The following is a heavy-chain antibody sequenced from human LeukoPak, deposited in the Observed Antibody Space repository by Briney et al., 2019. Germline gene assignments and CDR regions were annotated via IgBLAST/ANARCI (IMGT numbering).Heavy chain of an antibody. D-gene: IGHD3-10*01. CDR1: GGSFSGYY. CDR2: INHSGST. V-gene: IGHV4-34*01. J-gene: IGHJ6*03. CDR3: ARSFITMVRGVMSYYYMDV. Sequence: ASETLSLTCAVYGGSFSGYYWSWIRQPPGKGLEWIGEINHSGSTNYNPSLKSRVTISVDTSKNQFSLKLSSVTAADTAVYYCARSFITMVRGVMSYYYMDVWGKGTTVTISS.